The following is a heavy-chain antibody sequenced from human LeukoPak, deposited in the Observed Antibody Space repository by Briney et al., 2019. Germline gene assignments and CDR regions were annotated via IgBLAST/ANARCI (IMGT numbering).Heavy chain of an antibody. CDR3: ARGTAMVPNAFDI. V-gene: IGHV3-48*03. J-gene: IGHJ3*02. D-gene: IGHD5-18*01. CDR2: ISSSGSTI. Sequence: GGSLRLSCAASGFTFSSYEMNWVRQAPGKGLEWVSYISSSGSTIYYADSVKGRFTISRDNAKNSLYLQMNSLRAEDTAVYYCARGTAMVPNAFDIWGQGTMVTVSS. CDR1: GFTFSSYE.